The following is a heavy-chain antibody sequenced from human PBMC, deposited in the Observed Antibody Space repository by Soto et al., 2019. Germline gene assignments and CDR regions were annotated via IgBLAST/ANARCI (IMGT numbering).Heavy chain of an antibody. D-gene: IGHD3-3*01. CDR3: ARARFDSWSHIYYGLDV. CDR2: INHSGTT. V-gene: IGHV4-34*01. Sequence: SDTLSLTCALYGGSFTGYSWTCLRQPPGKGLEWIGEINHSGTTDYNPALKSRVTMSVDTSKNQFSLRVTSVTAADTAVYYCARARFDSWSHIYYGLDVWGQGTTVT. J-gene: IGHJ6*02. CDR1: GGSFTGYS.